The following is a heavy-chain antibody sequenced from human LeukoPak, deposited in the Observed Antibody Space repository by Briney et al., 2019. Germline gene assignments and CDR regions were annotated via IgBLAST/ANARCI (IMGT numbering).Heavy chain of an antibody. D-gene: IGHD6-13*01. CDR1: GGSISSASYY. CDR2: IYTSGST. V-gene: IGHV4-61*02. Sequence: SQTLSLTCTVSGGSISSASYYWSWIRQPAGKGLEWIGRIYTSGSTNYNPSLKSRVTISVDTSKNQFSLKLSSVTAADTAVYYCARKYSSSWFALDCWGQGTLVTVSS. J-gene: IGHJ4*02. CDR3: ARKYSSSWFALDC.